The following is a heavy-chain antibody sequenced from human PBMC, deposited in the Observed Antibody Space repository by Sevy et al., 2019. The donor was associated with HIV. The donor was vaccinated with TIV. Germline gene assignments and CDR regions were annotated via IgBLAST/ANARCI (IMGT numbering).Heavy chain of an antibody. CDR1: GFIFGDYG. J-gene: IGHJ4*02. V-gene: IGHV3-49*04. Sequence: GGSLRLSCTASGFIFGDYGMSWVRQAPGKGLEWIAFFKSKIHGGTTENAASVKGRFTISSDESNKMVYLQMSNLKTEDTAVYYCTRWSGSQSIFDYWGQGTLVTVSS. CDR3: TRWSGSQSIFDY. D-gene: IGHD1-26*01. CDR2: FKSKIHGGTT.